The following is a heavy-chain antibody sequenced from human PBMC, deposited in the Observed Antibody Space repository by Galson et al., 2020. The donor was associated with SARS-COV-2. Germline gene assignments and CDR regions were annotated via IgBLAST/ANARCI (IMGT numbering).Heavy chain of an antibody. J-gene: IGHJ6*02. CDR1: GGSISSYY. Sequence: ETSETLSLTCTVSGGSISSYYWSWIRQPPGKGLESNGSIYYSGSTNYNPSLQSRVTISVDTSKNQFSLKLSSVTAADTAVYYCARETGIFGGGMYYYYGMDVWGQGTTVTVSS. D-gene: IGHD3-3*01. CDR2: IYYSGST. V-gene: IGHV4-59*01. CDR3: ARETGIFGGGMYYYYGMDV.